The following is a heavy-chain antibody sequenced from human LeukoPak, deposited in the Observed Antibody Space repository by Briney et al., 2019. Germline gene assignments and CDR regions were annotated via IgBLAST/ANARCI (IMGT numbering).Heavy chain of an antibody. V-gene: IGHV3-7*01. CDR1: GFTFSSYW. Sequence: PGGSLRLSCAASGFTFSSYWMSWVRQAPGKGLEWVANIKQDGSEKYYVDSVKGRFTISRDNAKNSLYLQMNSLRAEDTAVYYCARDQYSGSYYTYYYYYMDVWGKGTTVTASS. CDR2: IKQDGSEK. J-gene: IGHJ6*03. D-gene: IGHD1-26*01. CDR3: ARDQYSGSYYTYYYYYMDV.